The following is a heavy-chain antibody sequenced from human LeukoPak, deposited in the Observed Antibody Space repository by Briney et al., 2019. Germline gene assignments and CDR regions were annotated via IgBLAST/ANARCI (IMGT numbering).Heavy chain of an antibody. CDR2: ISAYNGNT. Sequence: ASVKVSCKASGYTFTSYGISWVRQAPGQGLEWMGWISAYNGNTNYAQKLQGRVTMTTDTSTSTAYMELRSLRSDDTAVYYCARETTQPYYYYGMDVCGQGTTVTVSS. CDR1: GYTFTSYG. V-gene: IGHV1-18*01. J-gene: IGHJ6*02. CDR3: ARETTQPYYYYGMDV. D-gene: IGHD1-7*01.